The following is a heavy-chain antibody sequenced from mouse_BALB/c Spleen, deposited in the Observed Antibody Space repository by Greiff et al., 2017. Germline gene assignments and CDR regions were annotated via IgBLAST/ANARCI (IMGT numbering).Heavy chain of an antibody. CDR3: VRDSSYYGSSRWYFDV. J-gene: IGHJ1*01. CDR1: GFSLTSYD. D-gene: IGHD1-1*01. Sequence: QVQLKESGPGLVAPSQSLSITCTVSGFSLTSYDISWIRQPPGKGLEWLGVIWTGGGTNYNSAFMSRLSISKDNSKSQVFLKMNSLQTDDTAIYYCVRDSSYYGSSRWYFDVWGAGTTVTVSS. CDR2: IWTGGGT. V-gene: IGHV2-9-2*01.